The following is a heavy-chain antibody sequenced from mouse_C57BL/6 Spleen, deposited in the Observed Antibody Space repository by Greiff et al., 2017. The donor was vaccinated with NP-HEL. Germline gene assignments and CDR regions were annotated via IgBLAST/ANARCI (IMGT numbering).Heavy chain of an antibody. J-gene: IGHJ2*01. CDR3: ARDLDGYYLFDY. CDR1: GYSITSGYY. D-gene: IGHD2-3*01. Sequence: EVKLVESGPGLVKPSQSLSLTCSVTGYSITSGYYWYWIRQFPGNKLEWMGYISYDGSNNYNPSLKNRISITRDTSKNQFFLKFNSVTTEDTATYYCARDLDGYYLFDYWGQGTTLTVSS. V-gene: IGHV3-6*01. CDR2: ISYDGSN.